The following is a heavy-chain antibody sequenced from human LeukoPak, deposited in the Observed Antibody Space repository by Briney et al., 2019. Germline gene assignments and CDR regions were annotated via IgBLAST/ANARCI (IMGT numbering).Heavy chain of an antibody. V-gene: IGHV4-38-2*02. J-gene: IGHJ5*02. CDR1: GYSISSGYY. CDR3: ARDRDYDFWSGYSDGNWFDP. CDR2: IYHSGST. D-gene: IGHD3-3*01. Sequence: PSETLSLTCTVSGYSISSGYYWGWIRQPPGKGLEWIGSIYHSGSTYYNPSLKSRVTISVDTSKNQFSLKLSSVTAADTAVYYCARDRDYDFWSGYSDGNWFDPWGQGTLVTVSS.